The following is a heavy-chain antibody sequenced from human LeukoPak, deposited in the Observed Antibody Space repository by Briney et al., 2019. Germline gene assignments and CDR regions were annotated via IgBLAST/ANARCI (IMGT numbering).Heavy chain of an antibody. J-gene: IGHJ4*02. CDR1: GFTVSSNY. CDR3: AGGLLPYYFDY. Sequence: GGSLRLSCAASGFTVSSNYMSWVRQAPGKGLEWVSVIYSAGTTFYADSVKGRLTISRDNSKNTLYLHMDSLRAEDTAVYYCAGGLLPYYFDYWGQGTLVTVSS. D-gene: IGHD2/OR15-2a*01. CDR2: IYSAGTT. V-gene: IGHV3-66*01.